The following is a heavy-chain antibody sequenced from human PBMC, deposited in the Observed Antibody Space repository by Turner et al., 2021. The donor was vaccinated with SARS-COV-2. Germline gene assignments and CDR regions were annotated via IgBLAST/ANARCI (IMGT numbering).Heavy chain of an antibody. CDR2: ITWNAVTT. D-gene: IGHD4-17*01. CDR3: AKVPATSVVPFYFDH. V-gene: IGHV3-9*01. Sequence: EVQLVESGGGLGQPGGSLRLTCATSGFKFDDFAMHWVRQVPGKGLEWVSGITWNAVTTAYADSVRGRFTISRDNDKTSLYLDMDRLSLADTAIYYCAKVPATSVVPFYFDHWGQGIPVTVSS. CDR1: GFKFDDFA. J-gene: IGHJ4*02.